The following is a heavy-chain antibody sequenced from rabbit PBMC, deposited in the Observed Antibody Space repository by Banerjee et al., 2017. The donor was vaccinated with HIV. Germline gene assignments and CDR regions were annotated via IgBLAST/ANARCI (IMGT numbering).Heavy chain of an antibody. D-gene: IGHD4-2*01. Sequence: QSLEESGGDLVKPGASLTLTCTASGFSFSDNYWICWVRQAPGKGLEWIASIITDSSGTTYYARWAKGRFTISKTSSTTVTLRMTSLTAADTATYFCARGSGYAGDGYALWGQGTLVTVS. CDR3: ARGSGYAGDGYAL. CDR2: IITDSSGTT. J-gene: IGHJ3*01. V-gene: IGHV1S40*01. CDR1: GFSFSDNYW.